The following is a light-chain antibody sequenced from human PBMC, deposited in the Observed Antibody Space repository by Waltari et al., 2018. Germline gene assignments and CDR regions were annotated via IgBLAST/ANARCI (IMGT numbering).Light chain of an antibody. CDR2: GAS. Sequence: IVLTQSPDTLSLSPGQRATLSCRASQTITNNFLVWYQQKPGQAPRLIIHGASSRATGFPDRFSGSGSGTDFTLTINSLKPEDSAVYYCQQYDGSVLTFGGGTKVEI. V-gene: IGKV3-20*01. CDR3: QQYDGSVLT. CDR1: QTITNNF. J-gene: IGKJ4*01.